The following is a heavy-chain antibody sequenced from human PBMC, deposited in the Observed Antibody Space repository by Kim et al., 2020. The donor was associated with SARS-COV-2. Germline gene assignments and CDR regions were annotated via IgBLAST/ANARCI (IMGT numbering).Heavy chain of an antibody. V-gene: IGHV4-39*07. Sequence: SETLSLTCTVSGGSISSGSDYCGWIRQPPGKGLEWIGSIFYTGSTYYNPSLKSRVTISVDTSKNQFSLKVRSVTAADTAVYYCARADTRYYYYAMDVWG. CDR2: IFYTGST. CDR3: ARADTRYYYYAMDV. J-gene: IGHJ6*02. CDR1: GGSISSGSDY.